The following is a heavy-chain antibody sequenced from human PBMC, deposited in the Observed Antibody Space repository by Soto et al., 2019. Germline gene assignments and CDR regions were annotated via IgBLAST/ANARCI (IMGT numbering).Heavy chain of an antibody. CDR1: GFTFSSFG. CDR2: IWHDGRNK. Sequence: QVQLVESGGGVIQPGRSLRLTCAASGFTFSSFGMHWVRQAPGKGLEWVAVIWHDGRNKYYADFVKGRFTISRDNSKNTLYLQMNSRRAEDTAVYYCASRSPALDYWGQGTLVTVSS. D-gene: IGHD2-2*01. V-gene: IGHV3-33*01. J-gene: IGHJ4*02. CDR3: ASRSPALDY.